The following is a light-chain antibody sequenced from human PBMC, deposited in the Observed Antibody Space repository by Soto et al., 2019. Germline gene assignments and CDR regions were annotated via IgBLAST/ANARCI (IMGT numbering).Light chain of an antibody. V-gene: IGKV3-15*01. CDR3: HQYGDSIT. CDR2: GAS. J-gene: IGKJ4*01. CDR1: QSVRSN. Sequence: EIVMTQSPATLSVSAGERATLSCRARQSVRSNLAWYQQKPGQAPRLLIYGASTRATGVPARFSGSGSGTEFTLTISSLQTEDFAVYYCHQYGDSITFGGGTKVDIK.